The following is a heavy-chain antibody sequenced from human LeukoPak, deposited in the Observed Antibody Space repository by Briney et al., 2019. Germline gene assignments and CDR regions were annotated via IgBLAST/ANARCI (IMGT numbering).Heavy chain of an antibody. Sequence: GRSLRLSCAASGLTFSSYAMHWVRQAPGKGLEWVAVISYDGSNKYYADSVKGRFTISRDNSKNTLYLQMNSLRAEDTAVYYCARDSDNYYDSSGYLAPGPWGQGTLVTVSS. D-gene: IGHD3-22*01. CDR2: ISYDGSNK. CDR3: ARDSDNYYDSSGYLAPGP. J-gene: IGHJ5*02. CDR1: GLTFSSYA. V-gene: IGHV3-30-3*01.